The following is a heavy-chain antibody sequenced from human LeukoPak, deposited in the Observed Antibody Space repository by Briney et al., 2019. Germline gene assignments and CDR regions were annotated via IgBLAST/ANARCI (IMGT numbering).Heavy chain of an antibody. J-gene: IGHJ6*02. D-gene: IGHD4-23*01. CDR3: ARGPTTVVRYQYYGMDV. V-gene: IGHV1-46*01. CDR1: GSTFTSSY. CDR2: INPSGGST. Sequence: ASVKVSCRASGSTFTSSYMPWVQQAPGQGLEWMGIINPSGGSTSNAQKFQGRVTMTRDTSTSTVYMELSSLRSEDTAVYYCARGPTTVVRYQYYGMDVWGQGTTVTVSS.